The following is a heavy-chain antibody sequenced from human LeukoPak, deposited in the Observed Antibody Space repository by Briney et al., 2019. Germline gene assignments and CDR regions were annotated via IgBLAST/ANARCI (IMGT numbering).Heavy chain of an antibody. CDR1: GGTFSSYA. Sequence: ASVKVSCKASGGTFSSYAISWVRQAPGQGLEWMGGIIPIFGTANYAQKFQGRVTITADESTSTAYMELSSLRSEDTAVYYCARGGRYYDSSGYSSGHAFDIWGQGTMATVSS. CDR2: IIPIFGTA. V-gene: IGHV1-69*13. J-gene: IGHJ3*02. CDR3: ARGGRYYDSSGYSSGHAFDI. D-gene: IGHD3-22*01.